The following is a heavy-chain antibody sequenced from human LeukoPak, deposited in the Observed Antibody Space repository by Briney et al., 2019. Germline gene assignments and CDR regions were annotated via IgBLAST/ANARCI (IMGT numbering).Heavy chain of an antibody. J-gene: IGHJ4*02. CDR2: ISSSGSTI. Sequence: GGSLRLSCAASGFTFSSYSMHWVRQAPGKGLEWVAYISSSGSTIYYADSLRGRFTISRDNAKNSLYLQMNSLRDEDTAVYYCAREAGTSQGSSWLRLYYFDHWGQGTLVTVSS. CDR1: GFTFSSYS. V-gene: IGHV3-48*02. CDR3: AREAGTSQGSSWLRLYYFDH. D-gene: IGHD6-13*01.